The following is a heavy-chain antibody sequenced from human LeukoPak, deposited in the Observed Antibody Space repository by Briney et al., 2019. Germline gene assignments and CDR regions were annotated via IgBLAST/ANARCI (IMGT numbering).Heavy chain of an antibody. CDR3: ASGAAGYSYG. J-gene: IGHJ4*02. Sequence: SETQSLTCTVSGGSINSYYWSWIRQPTGKGLEWIGHIYYSGSTNYNPSLKSRVTISIDTSKNQFSLRLSSVTAADTAVYYCASGAAGYSYGWGQGTLVTVSS. CDR1: GGSINSYY. D-gene: IGHD5-18*01. V-gene: IGHV4-59*01. CDR2: IYYSGST.